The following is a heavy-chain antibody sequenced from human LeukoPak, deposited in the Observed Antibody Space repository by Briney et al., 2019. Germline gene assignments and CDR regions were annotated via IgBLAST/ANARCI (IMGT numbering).Heavy chain of an antibody. CDR3: AAGYSSGWFLFDY. CDR2: INPNSGGT. CDR1: GYTFTGYY. J-gene: IGHJ4*02. Sequence: ASVKVSCKASGYTFTGYYMHWLRQAPGQGLEWMGRINPNSGGTNYAQKFQGRVTMTRDTSISTAYMELSRLRSDDTAVYYCAAGYSSGWFLFDYWGQGTLVTVSS. V-gene: IGHV1-2*06. D-gene: IGHD6-19*01.